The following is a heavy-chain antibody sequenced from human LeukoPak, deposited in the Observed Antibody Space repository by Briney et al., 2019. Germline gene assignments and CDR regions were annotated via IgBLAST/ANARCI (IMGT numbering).Heavy chain of an antibody. J-gene: IGHJ4*02. CDR2: IKQDGSKK. Sequence: GGSLRLSCVASGFPFSSYWMTWVRQAPGKGLEWVANIKQDGSKKSYVDSVKGRFTIYRDNAKNSLYMQMNSLRAEDTAIYYCTRVGYIDEGIDYWGQGTLVTVSS. CDR3: TRVGYIDEGIDY. CDR1: GFPFSSYW. D-gene: IGHD5-24*01. V-gene: IGHV3-7*04.